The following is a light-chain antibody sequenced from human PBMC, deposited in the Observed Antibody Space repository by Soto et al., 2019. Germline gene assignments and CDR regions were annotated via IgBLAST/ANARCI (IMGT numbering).Light chain of an antibody. Sequence: DIQMTQSPSTLSASVGDRVTITCRASQSISSWLAWYQQKPGKAPKLLIYDASSLESGVPSRFRGSGSGTEFTLTISSLQPDDFATYYCQQGYTFGQGTKLEIK. V-gene: IGKV1-5*01. CDR1: QSISSW. CDR2: DAS. J-gene: IGKJ2*01. CDR3: QQGYT.